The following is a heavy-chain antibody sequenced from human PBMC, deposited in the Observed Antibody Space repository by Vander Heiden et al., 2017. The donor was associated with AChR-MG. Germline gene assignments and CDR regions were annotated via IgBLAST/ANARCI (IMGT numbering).Heavy chain of an antibody. CDR1: GGTFSSYA. J-gene: IGHJ6*02. V-gene: IGHV1-69*01. D-gene: IGHD6-6*01. Sequence: QVQLVQSGAEVKKPGSSVKVSCKASGGTFSSYAISWVRQAPGQGLEWMGGIIPIFSTANYAQKFQGRVTITADESTSTAYMELSSLRSEDTAVYYCASPTPPRYSSSPGEEDYYYYGMDVWGQGTTVTVSS. CDR2: IIPIFSTA. CDR3: ASPTPPRYSSSPGEEDYYYYGMDV.